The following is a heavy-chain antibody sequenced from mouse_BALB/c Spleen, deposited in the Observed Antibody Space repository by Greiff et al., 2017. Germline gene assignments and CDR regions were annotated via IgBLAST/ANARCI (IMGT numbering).Heavy chain of an antibody. CDR2: IYPGGGYT. CDR1: GYTFTNYW. Sequence: QVHVKQSGAELVRPGTSVKISCKASGYTFTNYWLGWVKQRPGHGLEWIGDIYPGGGYTSYNEKFKGKATLTADTSSSTAYMQLSSLTSEDSAVYFCARHYYGSSLHFDYWGQGTTLTVSS. CDR3: ARHYYGSSLHFDY. D-gene: IGHD1-1*01. J-gene: IGHJ2*01. V-gene: IGHV1-63*02.